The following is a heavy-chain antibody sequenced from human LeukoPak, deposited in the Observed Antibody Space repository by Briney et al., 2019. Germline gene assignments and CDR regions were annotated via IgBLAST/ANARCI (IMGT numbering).Heavy chain of an antibody. CDR2: IYTSGST. J-gene: IGHJ5*02. V-gene: IGHV4-4*07. Sequence: PSETLSLTCTVSGASISSYYWSWIRQPAGKGLEWIGRIYTSGSTNYNPSLKSRVTMSVDTSKNQFSLQLRSVTAADTALYYCARVARLTKPFDPWGQGTLVTVSS. CDR3: ARVARLTKPFDP. CDR1: GASISSYY. D-gene: IGHD2-8*01.